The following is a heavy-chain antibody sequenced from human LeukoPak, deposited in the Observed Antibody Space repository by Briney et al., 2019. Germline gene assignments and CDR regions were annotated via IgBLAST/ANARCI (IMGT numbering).Heavy chain of an antibody. CDR3: ARQKCTSTSCLTKNAFDI. J-gene: IGHJ3*02. Sequence: PSETLSLNCTVSGSISSYYWSWLRQPPGKGLEWIGYIYTSGSTNYNPSLKSRVTISVDTSKNQFSLDLSSVTAADTAVYYCARQKCTSTSCLTKNAFDIWGQGTMVTVSS. CDR2: IYTSGST. D-gene: IGHD2-2*01. V-gene: IGHV4-4*09. CDR1: GSISSYY.